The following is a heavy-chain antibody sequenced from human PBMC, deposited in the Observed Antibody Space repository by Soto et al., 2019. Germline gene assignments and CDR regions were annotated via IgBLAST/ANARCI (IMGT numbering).Heavy chain of an antibody. CDR1: GGSISSYY. J-gene: IGHJ5*02. D-gene: IGHD1-26*01. Sequence: SETLSLTCTVSGGSISSYYWSWIRQPPGKGLEWIGYIYYSGSTNYNPSLKSRVTISVDTSKNQFSLKLSSVTAADTAVYYCARRSRSGWFDPWGQGTLVTVSS. CDR2: IYYSGST. V-gene: IGHV4-59*08. CDR3: ARRSRSGWFDP.